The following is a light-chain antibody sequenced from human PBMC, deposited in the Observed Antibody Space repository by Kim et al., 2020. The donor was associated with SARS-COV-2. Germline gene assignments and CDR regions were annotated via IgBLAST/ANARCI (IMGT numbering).Light chain of an antibody. Sequence: LSPGENATRSCRASQSVSAYLAWYQQKPVQAPRLLIYDASNRATGIPARFSGSGSGTDFTLTISSLEPEDFAVYYCQQRRNWPPTFGGGTKVEI. CDR2: DAS. CDR1: QSVSAY. J-gene: IGKJ4*01. V-gene: IGKV3-11*01. CDR3: QQRRNWPPT.